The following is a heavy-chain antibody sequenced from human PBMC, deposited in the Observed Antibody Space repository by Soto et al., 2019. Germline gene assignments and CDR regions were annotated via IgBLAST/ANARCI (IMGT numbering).Heavy chain of an antibody. CDR3: ARETGLSSSGWSYYFDF. D-gene: IGHD6-19*01. J-gene: IGHJ4*02. V-gene: IGHV3-48*02. CDR1: GFTLSSYS. CDR2: ISGSGGTI. Sequence: EVQLVESGGGMVQPGGSLRVSCAASGFTLSSYSMHWVRQAPGKGLEWVSYISGSGGTIYYADSVKGRFTISRDNAKNSLSVQMNSLRDEDTAVYFCARETGLSSSGWSYYFDFWGQGTRVTVSS.